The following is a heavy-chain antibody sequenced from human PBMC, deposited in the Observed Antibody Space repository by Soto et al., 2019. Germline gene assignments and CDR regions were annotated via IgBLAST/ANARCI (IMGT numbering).Heavy chain of an antibody. CDR2: IVVGSGNT. D-gene: IGHD3-3*01. CDR1: GFTFTISA. V-gene: IGHV1-58*01. J-gene: IGHJ4*02. CDR3: AATINYDFWSGYGPDY. Sequence: SVKVSCKASGFTFTISAVQCVLQSLLQRLKWIGWIVVGSGNTNYAQKFQERVTITRDMSTSTAYMELSSLRSEDTAVYYCAATINYDFWSGYGPDYWGQGTLVTVSS.